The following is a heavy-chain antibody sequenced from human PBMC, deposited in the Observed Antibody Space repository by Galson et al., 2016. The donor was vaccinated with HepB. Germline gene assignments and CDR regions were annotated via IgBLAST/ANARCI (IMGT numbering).Heavy chain of an antibody. CDR2: IYYTGST. Sequence: SETLSLTCTVSGGSVSSGSYSWSWIRQPPGKGLEWIGYIYYTGSTNYNPSLKSRVTISVDTSKIQFSLKLSSVTAADTAVYYCASLVKDYFYYMDVWGKGTTVTVSS. CDR3: ASLVKDYFYYMDV. J-gene: IGHJ6*03. V-gene: IGHV4-61*01. CDR1: GGSVSSGSYS.